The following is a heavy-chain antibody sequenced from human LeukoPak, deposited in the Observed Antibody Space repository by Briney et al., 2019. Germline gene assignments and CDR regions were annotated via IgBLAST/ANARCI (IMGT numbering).Heavy chain of an antibody. CDR2: ISYDGSNK. Sequence: GRSLRLSCAASGFTFSSYGMHWVRQAPGKGLEWVAVISYDGSNKYYADSVKGRFTISRDNSKNTLYLQMNSPRAEDTAVYYCVKVITMVRGVIKNYYGMDVWGKGTTVTVSS. V-gene: IGHV3-30*18. CDR1: GFTFSSYG. D-gene: IGHD3-10*01. J-gene: IGHJ6*04. CDR3: VKVITMVRGVIKNYYGMDV.